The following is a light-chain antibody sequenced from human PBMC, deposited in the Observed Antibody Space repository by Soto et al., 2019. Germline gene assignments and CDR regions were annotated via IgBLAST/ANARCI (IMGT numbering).Light chain of an antibody. V-gene: IGLV1-44*01. CDR2: RDD. CDR3: AAWDDSLRAPV. Sequence: QSVLSQPPSTSGTPGQRVTISCSGGTSNIKRNTVNWYQQLPGAAPRLLISRDDERPSGVPDRFSGSKSGTSASLAISGVRSEDEADYFCAAWDDSLRAPVFGGGTQLTVL. J-gene: IGLJ2*01. CDR1: TSNIKRNT.